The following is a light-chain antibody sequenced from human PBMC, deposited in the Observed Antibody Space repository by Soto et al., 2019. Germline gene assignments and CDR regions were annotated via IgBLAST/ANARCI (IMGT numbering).Light chain of an antibody. CDR2: GAS. CDR3: QHYNNWPRT. V-gene: IGKV3-20*01. Sequence: EIVLTQSPGTLSLSPGERATLSCRASQTISSSYLAWYQQKPGQAPRLLIYGASNRATGIPDRFSGSGSGTDFTLTISRLDPEDFAVYYCQHYNNWPRTFGQGTKVDIK. J-gene: IGKJ1*01. CDR1: QTISSSY.